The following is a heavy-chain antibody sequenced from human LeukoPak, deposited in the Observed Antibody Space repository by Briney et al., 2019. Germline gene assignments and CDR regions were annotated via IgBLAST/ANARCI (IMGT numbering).Heavy chain of an antibody. CDR1: GYTFPSYY. Sequence: SSVTVSCKASGYTFPSYYMHWVRQAPGQGLEWMGLINPSGCSTSYAQKFQDRVTMTRDTSTSTVYMELSSLRSEDTAVYYCARAEAAAGRVAAPYTNHFDYWGQGTLVTVSS. CDR2: INPSGCST. J-gene: IGHJ4*02. V-gene: IGHV1-46*01. CDR3: ARAEAAAGRVAAPYTNHFDY. D-gene: IGHD6-13*01.